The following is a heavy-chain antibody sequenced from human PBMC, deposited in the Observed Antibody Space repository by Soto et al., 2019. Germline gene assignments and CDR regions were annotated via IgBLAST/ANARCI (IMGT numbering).Heavy chain of an antibody. CDR2: IIPIFGST. J-gene: IGHJ6*02. Sequence: QVQLVQSGAEVKTPGSSMKVSCRASGGTFSNYAISWVRQAPGQGLEWMGGIIPIFGSTSYAQRFQGRVTITAEGPTSTAYIELSSLRSEDSAVYYCASVPPCTGMVLDYYFYGMDVWGQGTAVTVSS. V-gene: IGHV1-69*01. CDR1: GGTFSNYA. D-gene: IGHD5-18*01. CDR3: ASVPPCTGMVLDYYFYGMDV.